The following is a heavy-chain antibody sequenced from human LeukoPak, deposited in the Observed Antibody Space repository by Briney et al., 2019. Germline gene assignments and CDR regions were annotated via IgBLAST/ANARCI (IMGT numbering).Heavy chain of an antibody. J-gene: IGHJ4*02. D-gene: IGHD3-22*01. V-gene: IGHV4-38-2*02. CDR3: AREGNYYASSGYSDY. CDR2: IYHSGST. CDR1: GYSISSGYY. Sequence: SETLSLTCTVSGYSISSGYYWGWIRQPPGKGLEWIGSIYHSGSTYYNPSLKSRVTISVDTSKNQFSLKLSSVTAADTAVYYCAREGNYYASSGYSDYWGQGTLVTVSS.